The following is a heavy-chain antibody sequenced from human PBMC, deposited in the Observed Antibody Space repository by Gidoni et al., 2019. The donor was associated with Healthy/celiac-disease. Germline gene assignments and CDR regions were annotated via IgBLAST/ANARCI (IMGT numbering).Heavy chain of an antibody. V-gene: IGHV4-61*01. CDR3: AREHGRGYYHDYYYGMDV. J-gene: IGHJ6*02. D-gene: IGHD3-22*01. CDR2: SYSSGSN. CDR1: RGSVSSGSYS. Sequence: VPLQESGPGLVKPSETLSLNCNVSRGSVSSGSYSRSSIRQPPGKGLEWFGYSYSSGSNKYNPSRKSRVTRSVDTSKNQFSLKLSSVTAADTAVYYCAREHGRGYYHDYYYGMDVWGQGTTVTVSS.